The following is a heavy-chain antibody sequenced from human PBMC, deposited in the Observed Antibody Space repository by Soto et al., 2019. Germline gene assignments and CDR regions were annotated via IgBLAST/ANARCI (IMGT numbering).Heavy chain of an antibody. CDR2: IIPILGIA. CDR3: ARAQEVKRSYYYYYMDV. CDR1: GGTFSSYT. Sequence: QVQLVQSGAEVKKPGSSVKVSCKASGGTFSSYTISWVRQAPGQGLEWMGRIIPILGIANYAQKFQGRATITADKSTNTAYMEPSSLRSEGTAVYYCARAQEVKRSYYYYYMDVWGKGTTVTVSS. J-gene: IGHJ6*03. D-gene: IGHD4-4*01. V-gene: IGHV1-69*02.